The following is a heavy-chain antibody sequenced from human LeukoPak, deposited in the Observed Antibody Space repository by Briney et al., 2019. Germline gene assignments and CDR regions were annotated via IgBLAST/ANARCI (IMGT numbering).Heavy chain of an antibody. V-gene: IGHV4-59*12. J-gene: IGHJ6*02. CDR2: VHYSGST. Sequence: SETLSLTCSVSGDSISDFYCNWIRQPPGKGLEWIGYVHYSGSTNHNPSLKSRVTTSVDTSKNRCSLRLSSVTAADTAIYYCARADNYGLDVWGQGTTVTVSS. CDR1: GDSISDFY. D-gene: IGHD3-9*01. CDR3: ARADNYGLDV.